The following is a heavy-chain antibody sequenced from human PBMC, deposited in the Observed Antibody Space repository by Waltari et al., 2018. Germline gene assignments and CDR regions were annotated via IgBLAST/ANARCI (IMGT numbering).Heavy chain of an antibody. CDR1: GVSITANRHY. J-gene: IGHJ3*01. D-gene: IGHD5-12*01. CDR3: ATYIGASLGTAAFDV. CDR2: ISYIGAT. Sequence: QLQLRESGPGLVTPSATLSLSCSVSGVSITANRHYWGWIRQPPGQGLEWIATISYIGATYYSPSLKSRVTLSRDTSKNQLSLKVDSVTAADTAVYYCATYIGASLGTAAFDVWGQGTMVTVSS. V-gene: IGHV4-39*01.